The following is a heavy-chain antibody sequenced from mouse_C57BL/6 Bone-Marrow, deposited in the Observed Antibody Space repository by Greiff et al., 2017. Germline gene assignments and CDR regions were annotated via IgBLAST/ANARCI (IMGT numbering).Heavy chain of an antibody. V-gene: IGHV1-81*01. D-gene: IGHD2-4*01. CDR1: GYTFTSYG. J-gene: IGHJ2*01. CDR3: VFLGYYDYVIFDY. Sequence: QVQLQQSGAELARPGASVKLSCKASGYTFTSYGISWVKQSTGQGLEWIGEIYPRSGNTYYNEKFKGKATLTADKSSSTAYMELRSLTSEDYAVYFSVFLGYYDYVIFDYWGQGTTLTVSS. CDR2: IYPRSGNT.